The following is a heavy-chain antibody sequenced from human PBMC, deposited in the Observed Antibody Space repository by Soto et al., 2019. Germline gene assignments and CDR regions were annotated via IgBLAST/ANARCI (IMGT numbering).Heavy chain of an antibody. J-gene: IGHJ6*02. CDR3: AKGRSYYYYYGLDF. CDR2: IIDSGAST. Sequence: PGGSLRLSCAASGFTFRSCAMGWVRQAPGKGLEWVSDIIDSGASTYYADSVKGRFTISRDNSKSTLYLQMNSLRAEDTALYYCAKGRSYYYYYGLDFWGQGTTVTVSS. V-gene: IGHV3-23*01. CDR1: GFTFRSCA.